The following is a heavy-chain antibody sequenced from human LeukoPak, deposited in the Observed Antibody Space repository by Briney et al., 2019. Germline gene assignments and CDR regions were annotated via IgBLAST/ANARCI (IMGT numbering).Heavy chain of an antibody. CDR3: ARDLAGPPQEAFDI. V-gene: IGHV3-48*01. CDR2: ITTSSSTI. Sequence: GGSLRLSCAASEFTFSNYHMNWVRQAPGKGLEWISYITTSSSTIFYADSVKGRFAISRDNAKNSLYLQMNTLRAEDTAVYYCARDLAGPPQEAFDIWGQGTMVTVSS. J-gene: IGHJ3*02. CDR1: EFTFSNYH.